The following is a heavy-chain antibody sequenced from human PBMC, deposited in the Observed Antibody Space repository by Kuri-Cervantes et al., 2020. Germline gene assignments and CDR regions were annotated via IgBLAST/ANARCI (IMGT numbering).Heavy chain of an antibody. D-gene: IGHD3-10*01. V-gene: IGHV3-11*01. J-gene: IGHJ5*02. CDR2: ISSSGSTI. Sequence: GESLKISCAASGFTFSDYYMSWIRQAPGKGLEWVSYISSSGSTIYYADSVKGRFTISRDNAKNSLYLQMNSLRAEDTAVYYCVRDLEISEELLWFGEFPNWFDPWGQGTLVTVSS. CDR1: GFTFSDYY. CDR3: VRDLEISEELLWFGEFPNWFDP.